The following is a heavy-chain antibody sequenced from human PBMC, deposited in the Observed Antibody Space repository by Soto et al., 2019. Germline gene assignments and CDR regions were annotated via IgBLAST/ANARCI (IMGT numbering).Heavy chain of an antibody. CDR1: GFTFDDYA. J-gene: IGHJ4*02. D-gene: IGHD1-26*01. V-gene: IGHV3-43*02. Sequence: GGSLRLSCAASGFTFDDYAMHWVRQAPGKGLEWVSLISGDGGSTYYADSVKGRFTISRDNSKNSLYLQMNSLRTEDTALYYCAKEPVRGGSGSYNFDYWGQGTLVTVSS. CDR2: ISGDGGST. CDR3: AKEPVRGGSGSYNFDY.